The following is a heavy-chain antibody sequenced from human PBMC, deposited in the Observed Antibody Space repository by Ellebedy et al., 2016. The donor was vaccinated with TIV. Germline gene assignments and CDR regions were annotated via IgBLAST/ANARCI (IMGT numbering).Heavy chain of an antibody. D-gene: IGHD4-17*01. CDR3: ARRGSYGDYAVQINSWFDR. J-gene: IGHJ5*02. CDR2: IYQAGSNQ. CDR1: GFSFRSYW. Sequence: PGGSLRLSCVASGFSFRSYWMSWVRKAPGKGLEWVANIYQAGSNQYYVDSVKGRFTISSDNANKSLFLQMKSLGGEDTAVDYCARRGSYGDYAVQINSWFDRWGRGTLVTVSS. V-gene: IGHV3-7*01.